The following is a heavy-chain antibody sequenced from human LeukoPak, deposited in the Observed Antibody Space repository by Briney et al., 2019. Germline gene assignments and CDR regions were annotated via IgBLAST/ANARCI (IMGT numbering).Heavy chain of an antibody. CDR1: GYTFTGYF. Sequence: ASVKVSCKASGYTFTGYFMHGLGQAPEQGLSWMGWINPNSGGTNYAQKFQGRVTMTRNTSISTAYMELSSLRSEDTAVYYCARGVVFDYYGMDVWGQGTTVTVSS. CDR2: INPNSGGT. J-gene: IGHJ6*02. CDR3: ARGVVFDYYGMDV. V-gene: IGHV1-2*02.